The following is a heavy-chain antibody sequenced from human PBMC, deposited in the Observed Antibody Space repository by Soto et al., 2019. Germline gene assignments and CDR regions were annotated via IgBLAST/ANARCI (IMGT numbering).Heavy chain of an antibody. J-gene: IGHJ6*02. D-gene: IGHD3-10*01. V-gene: IGHV1-69*10. CDR1: GVTFSSYA. Sequence: ASVNVSCKSSGVTFSSYAISWVRQAPGQGLEWMGGVIPVFGLATYAQKVQGRVTITADKSTNTAYMEVSSLRSEDTAVYYCARGKSYYGSGKGIYDYYSLDVWGQGTTVTVSS. CDR3: ARGKSYYGSGKGIYDYYSLDV. CDR2: VIPVFGLA.